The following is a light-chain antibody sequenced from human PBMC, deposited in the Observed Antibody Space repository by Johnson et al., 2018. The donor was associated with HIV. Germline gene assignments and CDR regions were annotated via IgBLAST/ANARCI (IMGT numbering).Light chain of an antibody. Sequence: QSVLTQPPSVSAAPGQKVTISCSGSSSNIGNNYVSWYQQLPGRAPKLLIYDNNKRPSGIPDRFSGSKSGTSATLGITGLQTGDEADYYCGAWDSGLTAGFFGTGTKVTVL. V-gene: IGLV1-51*01. CDR3: GAWDSGLTAGF. CDR2: DNN. J-gene: IGLJ1*01. CDR1: SSNIGNNY.